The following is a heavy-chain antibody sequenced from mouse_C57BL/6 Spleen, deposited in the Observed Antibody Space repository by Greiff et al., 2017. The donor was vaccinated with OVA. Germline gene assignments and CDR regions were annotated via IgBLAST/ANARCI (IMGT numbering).Heavy chain of an antibody. CDR3: ARPVYDGYSYAMDY. J-gene: IGHJ4*01. Sequence: EVKVVESGGGLVKPGGSLKLSCAASGFTFSDYGMHWVRQAPEKGLEWVAYISSGSSTIYYADTVKGRFIISRDNAKNTLFLQMTSLRSEDTAMYYCARPVYDGYSYAMDYWGQGTSVTVSS. D-gene: IGHD2-3*01. V-gene: IGHV5-17*01. CDR1: GFTFSDYG. CDR2: ISSGSSTI.